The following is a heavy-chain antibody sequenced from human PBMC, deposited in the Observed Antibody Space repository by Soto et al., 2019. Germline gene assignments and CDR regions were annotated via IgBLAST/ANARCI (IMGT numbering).Heavy chain of an antibody. CDR2: MNPNSGNT. V-gene: IGHV1-8*01. Sequence: GASVKVSCKASGYTFTSYDINWVRQATGQGLEWMGWMNPNSGNTGYAQKFQGRVTMTRNTSISTAYMELSSLRSEDTAVYYCARVRSAIKSQWLRFPLAAFDIWGQGTMVTVSS. CDR3: ARVRSAIKSQWLRFPLAAFDI. J-gene: IGHJ3*02. D-gene: IGHD5-12*01. CDR1: GYTFTSYD.